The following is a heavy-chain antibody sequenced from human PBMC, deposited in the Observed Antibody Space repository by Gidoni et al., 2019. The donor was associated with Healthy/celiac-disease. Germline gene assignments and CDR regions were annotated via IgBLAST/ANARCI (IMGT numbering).Heavy chain of an antibody. V-gene: IGHV1-2*02. D-gene: IGHD3-16*02. CDR2: INPNSGGT. CDR1: GYTFTGYY. Sequence: VQLVQSGAEVKKPGASVKVSCKASGYTFTGYYMHWVRQAPGQGLEWMGWINPNSGGTNYAQKFQGRVTMTRDTSISTAYMELSRLRSDDTAVYYCARRMITFGGVIVFDYWGQGTLVTVSS. CDR3: ARRMITFGGVIVFDY. J-gene: IGHJ4*02.